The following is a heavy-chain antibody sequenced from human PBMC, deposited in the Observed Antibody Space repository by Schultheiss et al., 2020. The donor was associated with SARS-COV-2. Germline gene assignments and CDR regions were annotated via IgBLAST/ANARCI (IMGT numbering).Heavy chain of an antibody. Sequence: GGSLRLSCSASGFTFSSYAMHWVRQAPGKGLEYVSGISSSGGGANYADSVKGRFTISRDNAKNSLYLQMNSLRAEDTAVYYCAREGLGCSGGSCHEDYWGQGTLVTVSS. V-gene: IGHV3-64*04. CDR3: AREGLGCSGGSCHEDY. J-gene: IGHJ4*02. CDR1: GFTFSSYA. CDR2: ISSSGGGA. D-gene: IGHD2-15*01.